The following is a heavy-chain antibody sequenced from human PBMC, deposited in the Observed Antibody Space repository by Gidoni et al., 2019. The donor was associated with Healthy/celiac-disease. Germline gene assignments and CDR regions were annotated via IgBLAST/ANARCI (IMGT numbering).Heavy chain of an antibody. Sequence: QVQLQQWGAGLLKPSETLSLTCAVYGGSFSGYYWSWIRQPPGKGLEWIGEINHSGSTNYNPSLKSRVTISVDTSKNQFSLKLSSVTAADTAVYYCARGRPFGYWGQGTLVTVSS. CDR1: GGSFSGYY. D-gene: IGHD3-10*01. V-gene: IGHV4-34*01. CDR2: INHSGST. CDR3: ARGRPFGY. J-gene: IGHJ4*02.